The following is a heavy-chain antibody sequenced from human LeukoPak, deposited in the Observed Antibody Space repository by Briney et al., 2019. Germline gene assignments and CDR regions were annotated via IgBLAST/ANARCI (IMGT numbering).Heavy chain of an antibody. CDR1: GGTFSSYA. V-gene: IGHV1-69*13. D-gene: IGHD6-13*01. J-gene: IGHJ4*02. CDR3: ARDHTGIAAAGADY. CDR2: IIPIFGTA. Sequence: ASVKVSCKASGGTFSSYAISWVRQAPGQGLEWMGGIIPIFGTANYAQKFQGRVTITADESTSTAYIELSSLRSEDTAVYYCARDHTGIAAAGADYWGQGTLVTVSS.